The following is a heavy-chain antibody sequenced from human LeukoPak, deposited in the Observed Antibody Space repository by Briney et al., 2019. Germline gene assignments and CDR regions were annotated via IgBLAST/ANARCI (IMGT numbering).Heavy chain of an antibody. J-gene: IGHJ3*02. CDR3: AKDRPGILPFDI. D-gene: IGHD2-15*01. V-gene: IGHV3-23*01. Sequence: QSGGSLRLSCAASGFTFSSYAINWVRQAPGKGQDWVSAISGSGGSTYYADSVKGRFTISRDNSKNTLYLQMNSLRAEDTAVYYCAKDRPGILPFDIWGQGTMVTVSS. CDR2: ISGSGGST. CDR1: GFTFSSYA.